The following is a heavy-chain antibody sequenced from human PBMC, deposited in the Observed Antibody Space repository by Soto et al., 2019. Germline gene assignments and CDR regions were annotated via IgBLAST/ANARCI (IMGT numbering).Heavy chain of an antibody. Sequence: SETLSLTCSVAGGSISSGGYSWSWIRQPPGKGLEWIGYIYHSGTTYFNPSLKSRVTMSVDKSRNQFSLKLTSVTAADAAVYYCARDKYCSGGSCRKNWFDPWGQGTLVTVSS. J-gene: IGHJ5*02. V-gene: IGHV4-30-2*01. CDR1: GGSISSGGYS. CDR3: ARDKYCSGGSCRKNWFDP. D-gene: IGHD2-15*01. CDR2: IYHSGTT.